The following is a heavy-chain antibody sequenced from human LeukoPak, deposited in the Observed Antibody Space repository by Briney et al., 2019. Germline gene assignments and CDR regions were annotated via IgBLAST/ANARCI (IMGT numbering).Heavy chain of an antibody. J-gene: IGHJ6*02. CDR2: INADNGNT. D-gene: IGHD3-3*01. Sequence: GASVKVSCKASGYTFINYGITWVRQAPGQGLEWMGWINADNGNTNYAQKLQGRVTMTTDTSTSTAYMELRSLRSDDTAVYYCARNRGDGITIFGVAPRYYYGMDVWGQGTTVTVSS. CDR1: GYTFINYG. V-gene: IGHV1-18*04. CDR3: ARNRGDGITIFGVAPRYYYGMDV.